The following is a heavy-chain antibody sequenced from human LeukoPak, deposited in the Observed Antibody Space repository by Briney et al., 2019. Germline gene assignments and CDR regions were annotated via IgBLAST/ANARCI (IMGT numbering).Heavy chain of an antibody. CDR1: GFTFSSYW. D-gene: IGHD2-21*02. V-gene: IGHV3-7*01. J-gene: IGHJ3*02. Sequence: PGGSLRLSCAASGFTFSSYWMSWVRQAPGKGLEWVANIKQDGSEKYYVDSVKGRFTISRDNAKNSLYLQMNSLRAEDTAVYYCARRLQYCGGDCYLFFDAFDIWGQGTMVTVSS. CDR3: ARRLQYCGGDCYLFFDAFDI. CDR2: IKQDGSEK.